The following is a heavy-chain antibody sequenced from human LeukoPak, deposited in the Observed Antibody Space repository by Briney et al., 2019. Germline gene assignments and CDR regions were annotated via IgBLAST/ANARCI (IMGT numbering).Heavy chain of an antibody. CDR2: ISGSGGST. D-gene: IGHD1-26*01. CDR1: GFTFSSYA. J-gene: IGHJ4*02. CDR3: AKRAGGSYSECDY. Sequence: GGSLRLSCAASGFTFSSYAMSWVRQAPGKGLEWVSAISGSGGSTYYADSVKGRFTISRDNSKDTLYLRMNSLRAEDTAVYYCAKRAGGSYSECDYWGQGTLVTVSS. V-gene: IGHV3-23*01.